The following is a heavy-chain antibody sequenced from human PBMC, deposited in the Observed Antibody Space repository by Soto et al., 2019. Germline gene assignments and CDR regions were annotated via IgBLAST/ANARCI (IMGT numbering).Heavy chain of an antibody. J-gene: IGHJ6*02. D-gene: IGHD2-15*01. CDR1: GGTFSSYA. CDR2: IIPIFGTA. Sequence: QVQLVQSGAEVKKPGSSVKVSCKAPGGTFSSYAISWVRQAPGQGLEWMGGIIPIFGTAKYAQKFQVRVTITADESTSTGYMELSSLRSEDTAVYYCARSQGGSSSLAIYYYYYYGMDVWGQGTTVTVSS. V-gene: IGHV1-69*01. CDR3: ARSQGGSSSLAIYYYYYYGMDV.